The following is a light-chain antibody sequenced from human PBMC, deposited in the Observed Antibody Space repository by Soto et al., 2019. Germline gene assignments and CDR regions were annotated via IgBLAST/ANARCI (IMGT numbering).Light chain of an antibody. J-gene: IGKJ1*01. Sequence: IVLTQSAGTLSLSPGDRATLSCRASQSIGKYLTWYQQKPGQGPRVLIYGASSRAPGIPDRFSGSGSGTDFTLTISRLEPEDFAVYYCQQYGSSPPTFGQGTKVEIK. V-gene: IGKV3-20*01. CDR3: QQYGSSPPT. CDR2: GAS. CDR1: QSIGKY.